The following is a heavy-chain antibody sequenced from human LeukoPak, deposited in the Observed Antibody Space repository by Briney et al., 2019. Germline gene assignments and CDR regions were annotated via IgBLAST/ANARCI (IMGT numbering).Heavy chain of an antibody. D-gene: IGHD1-26*01. Sequence: PSETLSLTCTVSGYSISSGYYWGWIRQPPGKGLGWIGSIYHSGSTYYNPSLKSRVTISVDTSKNQFSLKLSSVTAADTAEYYCARDRGGNQWEPPRTNWFDPWGQGTLVTVSS. CDR1: GYSISSGYY. J-gene: IGHJ5*02. CDR2: IYHSGST. CDR3: ARDRGGNQWEPPRTNWFDP. V-gene: IGHV4-38-2*02.